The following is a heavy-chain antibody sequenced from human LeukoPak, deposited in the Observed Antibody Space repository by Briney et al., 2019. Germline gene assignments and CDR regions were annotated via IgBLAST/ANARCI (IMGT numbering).Heavy chain of an antibody. CDR2: IIPILGIA. D-gene: IGHD5-12*01. CDR1: GGTFSSYA. J-gene: IGHJ3*02. Sequence: GSSVKVSCKASGGTFSSYAISWVRQAPGQGLEWMGRIIPILGIANYAQKSQGRVTITADKSTSTAYMELSSLRSEDTAVYYCARGDVDYDAFDIWGQGTMVTVSS. CDR3: ARGDVDYDAFDI. V-gene: IGHV1-69*04.